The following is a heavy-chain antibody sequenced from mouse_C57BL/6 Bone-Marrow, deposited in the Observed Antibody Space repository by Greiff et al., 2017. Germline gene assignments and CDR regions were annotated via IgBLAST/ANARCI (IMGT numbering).Heavy chain of an antibody. D-gene: IGHD1-1*01. CDR2: IYPGSGNT. V-gene: IGHV1-66*01. CDR3: TRSGGLDYDGSSYWYFDV. Sequence: QVQLQQSGPELVKPGASVKISCKASGYSFTSYYIHWVKQRPGQGLEWIGWIYPGSGNTKYNEKFKGKATLTADTSSSTAYMQLSSLTSEDSAVYYWTRSGGLDYDGSSYWYFDVWGTGTTVTVSS. J-gene: IGHJ1*03. CDR1: GYSFTSYY.